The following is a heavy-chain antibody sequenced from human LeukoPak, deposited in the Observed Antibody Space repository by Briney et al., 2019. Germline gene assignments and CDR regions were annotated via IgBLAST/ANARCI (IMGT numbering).Heavy chain of an antibody. CDR1: GFTFSSYE. CDR2: ISSSSSYI. Sequence: GGSLRLSCAASGFTFSSYEMNWVRQAPGKGLEWVSYISSSSSYIYYADSVKGRLTISRDNAKNSLYLQMNSLRAEDTAVYYCARVARGYCSSTSCYQDFDYWGQGTLVTVSS. CDR3: ARVARGYCSSTSCYQDFDY. D-gene: IGHD2-2*01. J-gene: IGHJ4*02. V-gene: IGHV3-21*05.